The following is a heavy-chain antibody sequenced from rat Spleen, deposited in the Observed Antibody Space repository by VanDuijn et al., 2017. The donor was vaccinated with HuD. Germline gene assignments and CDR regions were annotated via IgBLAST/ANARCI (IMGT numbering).Heavy chain of an antibody. CDR3: TRRPYYDGAYYPFAY. Sequence: EVQLVESGGGLVQPGRSMKLSCAASGLSFSNYNMAWVRQAPKKGLEWVATISYDGRSSYYRDSVKGRFTISRDDAKSTLYLQMDSLRSEDTATYYCTRRPYYDGAYYPFAYWGQGTLVTVSS. V-gene: IGHV5-7*01. CDR1: GLSFSNYN. J-gene: IGHJ3*01. D-gene: IGHD1-12*02. CDR2: ISYDGRSS.